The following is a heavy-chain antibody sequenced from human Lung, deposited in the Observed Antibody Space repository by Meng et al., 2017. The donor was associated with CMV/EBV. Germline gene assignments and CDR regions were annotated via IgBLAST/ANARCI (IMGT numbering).Heavy chain of an antibody. CDR3: LRRSGGSV. CDR1: GDSITNHNW. CDR2: TPHRGSS. V-gene: IGHV4-4*02. Sequence: QVHSRESGPALVMPSATPSLTCVVSGDSITNHNWWAWVRQPPGKGLGWIGETPHRGSSAYTPSLKSRVSMSIDKSKNQFSLKLTSVTAADTAVYHCLRRSGGSVWGQGTLVTVSS. J-gene: IGHJ1*01. D-gene: IGHD3-10*01.